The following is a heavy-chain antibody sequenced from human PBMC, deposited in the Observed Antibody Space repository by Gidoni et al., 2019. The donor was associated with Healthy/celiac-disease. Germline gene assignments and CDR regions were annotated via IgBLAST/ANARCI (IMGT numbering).Heavy chain of an antibody. CDR2: ISSSSSYI. J-gene: IGHJ6*03. CDR3: ARDLQGSTSPYYYYYYMDV. Sequence: EVQLVESGGGLVKPGGSLRLSCAASGFTFSSYSLNWVRQAPGKGLEWVSSISSSSSYIYYADSVKGRFTISRDNAKNSLYLQMNSLRAEDTAVYYCARDLQGSTSPYYYYYYMDVWGKGTTVTVSS. D-gene: IGHD2-2*01. CDR1: GFTFSSYS. V-gene: IGHV3-21*01.